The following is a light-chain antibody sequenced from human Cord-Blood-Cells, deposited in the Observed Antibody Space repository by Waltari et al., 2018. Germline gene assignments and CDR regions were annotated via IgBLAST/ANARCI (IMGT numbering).Light chain of an antibody. V-gene: IGKV1-39*01. CDR2: AAS. Sequence: DIHMTQSPSSLSASVGDRVTITCRASQSISLYLNWYQQKPGKAPKLLIYAASSLQRGVPSRFSGSGSGTDFTLTISSLQPEDFATYYGQQSYSTPCTFGQGTKVEIK. CDR1: QSISLY. CDR3: QQSYSTPCT. J-gene: IGKJ1*01.